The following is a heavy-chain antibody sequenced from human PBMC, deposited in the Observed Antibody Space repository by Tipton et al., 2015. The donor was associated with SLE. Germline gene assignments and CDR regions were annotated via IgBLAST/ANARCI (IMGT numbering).Heavy chain of an antibody. CDR2: INTNTGNP. J-gene: IGHJ4*02. CDR3: ARASYFYDSIRSYFDS. D-gene: IGHD3-22*01. V-gene: IGHV7-4-1*02. CDR1: GYSFTNYA. Sequence: QVQLVQSGSELKKPGASVKVSCKASGYSFTNYAINWVRQAPGQGLEWMGWINTNTGNPTYAQGLTGPFVFSLDTSVSTAYLQISSLKTEDTAVYFCARASYFYDSIRSYFDSWGQGTLITVSS.